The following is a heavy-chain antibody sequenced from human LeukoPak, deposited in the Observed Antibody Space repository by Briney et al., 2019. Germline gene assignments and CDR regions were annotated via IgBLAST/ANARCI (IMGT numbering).Heavy chain of an antibody. V-gene: IGHV3-11*01. CDR2: ISSSGNTI. CDR3: AKVFRDGYNYPFDY. Sequence: KAGGSLRLSCAASGFTFSDYYMSWIRQAPGKGLEWVSYISSSGNTIYYADSVKGRFTISRDNSKNTLYLQMNSLRAEDTAVYYCAKVFRDGYNYPFDYWGQGTLVTVSS. J-gene: IGHJ4*02. CDR1: GFTFSDYY. D-gene: IGHD5-24*01.